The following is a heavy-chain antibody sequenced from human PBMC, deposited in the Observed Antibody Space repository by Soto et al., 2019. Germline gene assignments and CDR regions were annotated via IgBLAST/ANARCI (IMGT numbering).Heavy chain of an antibody. D-gene: IGHD3-3*01. CDR1: GGTFSSYA. J-gene: IGHJ6*02. CDR2: IIPIFGTA. CDR3: ASSRHRNYDFWNGPGYFYGMDV. V-gene: IGHV1-69*06. Sequence: SVKVSCKASGGTFSSYAISWVRQAPGQGLEWMGGIIPIFGTANYAQKFQGRVTITADKSTSTAYMELSSLRSEDTAVYYCASSRHRNYDFWNGPGYFYGMDVWGQGTTVTVSS.